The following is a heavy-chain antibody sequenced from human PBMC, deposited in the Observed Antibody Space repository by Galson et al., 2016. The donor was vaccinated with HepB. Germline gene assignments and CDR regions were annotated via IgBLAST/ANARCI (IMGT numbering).Heavy chain of an antibody. J-gene: IGHJ4*02. D-gene: IGHD3-22*01. Sequence: SLRLSCAASGLTFSDYWVAWVRQTPGEGLEWVANIKQDGGEKYYVDSVKGRFTISRDNAKNSLYLQMNSLRPEDTAVYYCSSAAYHYGSNGYYFAYWGQGTLVTVSS. CDR2: IKQDGGEK. V-gene: IGHV3-7*05. CDR1: GLTFSDYW. CDR3: SSAAYHYGSNGYYFAY.